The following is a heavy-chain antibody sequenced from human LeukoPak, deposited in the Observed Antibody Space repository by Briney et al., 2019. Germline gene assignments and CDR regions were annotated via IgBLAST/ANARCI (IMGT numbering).Heavy chain of an antibody. CDR2: ISEDGSST. J-gene: IGHJ4*02. CDR1: GFDLSSYW. V-gene: IGHV3-7*01. Sequence: GGSRGLSCAASGFDLSSYWMSWVRQAPGRGLEWVASISEDGSSTYYVDSVKGRFTISRDNAKNSLYLQMNNVRVEDAAVYYCARDTYRFDDFWGQGALVTVSS. CDR3: ARDTYRFDDF.